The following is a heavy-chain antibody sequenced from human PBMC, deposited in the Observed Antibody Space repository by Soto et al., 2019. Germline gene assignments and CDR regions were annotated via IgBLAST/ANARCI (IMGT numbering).Heavy chain of an antibody. D-gene: IGHD5-12*01. Sequence: SETLSLTCTVSGGSISSYGWSWIRQPPGKGLEWIGYIYYSGSTNYNPSLKSRVTISVDTSKNQFSLKLSSVTAADTAVYYCARHDDIVAMLDYWGQGTLLTVSS. CDR3: ARHDDIVAMLDY. CDR2: IYYSGST. V-gene: IGHV4-59*08. J-gene: IGHJ4*02. CDR1: GGSISSYG.